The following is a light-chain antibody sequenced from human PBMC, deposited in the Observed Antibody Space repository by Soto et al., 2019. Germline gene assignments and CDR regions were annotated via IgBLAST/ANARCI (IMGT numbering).Light chain of an antibody. V-gene: IGKV3-20*01. CDR3: QQYGSSQWT. J-gene: IGKJ1*01. CDR1: QSVSSN. Sequence: EIVMTQSPATLSVSPGERATLSCRASQSVSSNLAWYQQKAGQAPRLLRYGASTRATGIPDRFSGSGSGTEFTLTISRLEPEDFAVYYCQQYGSSQWTFGQGTKVDIK. CDR2: GAS.